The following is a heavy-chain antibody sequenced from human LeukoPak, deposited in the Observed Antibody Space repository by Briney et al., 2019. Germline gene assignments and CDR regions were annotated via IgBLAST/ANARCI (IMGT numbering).Heavy chain of an antibody. CDR3: ARMVGLVSDF. J-gene: IGHJ4*02. D-gene: IGHD3-10*01. V-gene: IGHV6-1*01. CDR2: TYYRSKWHS. Sequence: SQTLSLTCAISGDSVSSNSAARSWIRQSPSRGLEWLGRTYYRSKWHSYYAPSVKSRITINPDTSKNQFSLQLKSVTPEDTAVYYCARMVGLVSDFWGQGTLVTVSS. CDR1: GDSVSSNSAA.